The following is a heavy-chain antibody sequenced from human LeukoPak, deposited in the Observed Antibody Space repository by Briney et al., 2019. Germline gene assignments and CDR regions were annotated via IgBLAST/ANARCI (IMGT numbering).Heavy chain of an antibody. D-gene: IGHD3-9*01. V-gene: IGHV4-4*07. CDR1: GASIRSYD. Sequence: TSEALSLTCAVSGASIRSYDWSWIRQPPGKGLEWIGGIYTSGSTNYNPSLKSRVTMSVDTSKNQFSLKLSSVTAADTAVYYCARGETWGLTGYYQIWGQGTLVTVSS. CDR3: ARGETWGLTGYYQI. CDR2: IYTSGST. J-gene: IGHJ4*02.